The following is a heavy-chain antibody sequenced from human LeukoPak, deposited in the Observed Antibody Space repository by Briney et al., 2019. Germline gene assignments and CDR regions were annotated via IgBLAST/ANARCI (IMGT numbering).Heavy chain of an antibody. Sequence: GGSLRLSCAASGFTFSSYWMSGVRQAPREGLEWVANIKQDGSEKYYVDSVKGRFTISRDNAKNSLYLQMNSLRAEDTAVYYCARERYDFWSGYPDAFDIWGQGTMVTVSS. D-gene: IGHD3-3*01. J-gene: IGHJ3*02. CDR3: ARERYDFWSGYPDAFDI. CDR1: GFTFSSYW. CDR2: IKQDGSEK. V-gene: IGHV3-7*01.